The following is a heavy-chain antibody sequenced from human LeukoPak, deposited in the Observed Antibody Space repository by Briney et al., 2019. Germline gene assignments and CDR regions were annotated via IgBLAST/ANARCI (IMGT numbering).Heavy chain of an antibody. V-gene: IGHV3-21*01. Sequence: GGSLRLSCAASGFTFSSYSMNWVRQAPGKGLEWVSSISSSSSYIYYADSVKGRFTISRDNAKNSLYLQMNSLRAEDTAVYYCARGQAGCNWGPDYWGQGTLVTVSS. CDR1: GFTFSSYS. D-gene: IGHD5-24*01. CDR2: ISSSSSYI. CDR3: ARGQAGCNWGPDY. J-gene: IGHJ4*02.